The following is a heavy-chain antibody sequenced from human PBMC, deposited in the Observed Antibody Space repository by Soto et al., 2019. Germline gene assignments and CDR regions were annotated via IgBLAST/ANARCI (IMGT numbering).Heavy chain of an antibody. CDR3: GRESDYYDSSDSTFEF. V-gene: IGHV4-38-2*02. CDR1: GYSICNTYY. Sequence: SETLSLTFAVSGYSICNTYYWGWIRQPPGKGLEWIGNIYHSXTTYYNPSLESRVTISVDTSKNPFSLTVSYVNAADTAVYYCGRESDYYDSSDSTFEFWGKGTLVT. D-gene: IGHD3-22*01. J-gene: IGHJ4*02. CDR2: IYHSXTT.